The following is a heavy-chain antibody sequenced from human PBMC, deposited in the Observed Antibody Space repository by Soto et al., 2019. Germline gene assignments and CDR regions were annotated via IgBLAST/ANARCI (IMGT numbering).Heavy chain of an antibody. CDR2: IYWDDDK. D-gene: IGHD3-22*01. V-gene: IGHV2-5*02. J-gene: IGHJ4*02. Sequence: QITLKESGPTLVKPTQTLTLTCAFSVFSRSTSGVGVGWIRQPPGKALEWLAPIYWDDDKRYSPPLKSRPTITQDTSKNQLVLTMTNMDPVDTATDYGAQRREDYYDSSGQNYFDYWGQGTLVTVSS. CDR3: AQRREDYYDSSGQNYFDY. CDR1: VFSRSTSGVG.